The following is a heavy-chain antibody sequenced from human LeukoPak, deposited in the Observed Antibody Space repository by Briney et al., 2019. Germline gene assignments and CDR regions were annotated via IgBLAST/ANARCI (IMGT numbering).Heavy chain of an antibody. Sequence: GGSLRPSCAASGFTFSSYGMHWVRQAPGKGLEWVAVISYDGSNKYYADSVKGRFTISRDNSKNTLYLQMNSLRAEDTAVYYCAKDGLEYSSSSSVFDYWGQGTLVTVSS. CDR3: AKDGLEYSSSSSVFDY. CDR1: GFTFSSYG. D-gene: IGHD6-6*01. V-gene: IGHV3-30*18. J-gene: IGHJ4*02. CDR2: ISYDGSNK.